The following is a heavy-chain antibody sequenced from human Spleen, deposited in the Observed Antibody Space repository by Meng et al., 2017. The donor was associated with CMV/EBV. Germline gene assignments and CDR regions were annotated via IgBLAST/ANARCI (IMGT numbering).Heavy chain of an antibody. J-gene: IGHJ4*02. Sequence: GESLKISCAASGLTFSNYEMNWVRQAPGKGLEWVAVIWADGSKTIYADAVQGRFTISRDNTKNMLYLQMNSLRAEDTAMYYCATDSGGSPFEYWGRGTLVTVSS. CDR2: IWADGSKT. CDR1: GLTFSNYE. V-gene: IGHV3-33*08. CDR3: ATDSGGSPFEY. D-gene: IGHD2-15*01.